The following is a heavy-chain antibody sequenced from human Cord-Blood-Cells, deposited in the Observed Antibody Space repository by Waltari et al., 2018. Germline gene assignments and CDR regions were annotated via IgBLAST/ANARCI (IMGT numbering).Heavy chain of an antibody. CDR3: ARIVGATVGWFDP. V-gene: IGHV1-2*06. CDR2: SNPNRGGT. D-gene: IGHD1-26*01. Sequence: QVQLVQSGAEVKKPGASVKVSCKASGYTFTGYYMHWVRQAPGQGLEWMGRSNPNRGGTNYAQKFQGRVTMTRDTSISTAYMELSRLRSDDTAVYYCARIVGATVGWFDPWGQGTLVTVSS. CDR1: GYTFTGYY. J-gene: IGHJ5*02.